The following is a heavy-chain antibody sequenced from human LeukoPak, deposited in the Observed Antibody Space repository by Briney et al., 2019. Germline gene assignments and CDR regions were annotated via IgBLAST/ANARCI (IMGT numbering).Heavy chain of an antibody. CDR2: ISYDGSNK. V-gene: IGHV3-30*04. CDR1: GFTFSSYA. CDR3: ARKSRSSTSCYSHFDY. J-gene: IGHJ4*02. D-gene: IGHD2-2*01. Sequence: GGSLRLSCAASGFTFSSYAMHWVRQAPGKGLEWVAVISYDGSNKYYADSVKGRFTISRDNSKNTLYLQMNSLRAEDTAVYYCARKSRSSTSCYSHFDYWGQGTLVTVSS.